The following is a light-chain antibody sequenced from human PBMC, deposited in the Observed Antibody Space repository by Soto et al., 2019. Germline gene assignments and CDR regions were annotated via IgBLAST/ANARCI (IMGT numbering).Light chain of an antibody. V-gene: IGLV2-11*01. CDR3: CSYAGDYTFV. Sequence: SALTQPRSVSGSPGQSVTLSCTGTSSDVGGYNYVTWYQQYPGKAPKVMIYDVKTRPSGVPDRFSGSKSGNTASLTISGLQAEDEADYYCCSYAGDYTFVFGTRTKVTVL. J-gene: IGLJ1*01. CDR1: SSDVGGYNY. CDR2: DVK.